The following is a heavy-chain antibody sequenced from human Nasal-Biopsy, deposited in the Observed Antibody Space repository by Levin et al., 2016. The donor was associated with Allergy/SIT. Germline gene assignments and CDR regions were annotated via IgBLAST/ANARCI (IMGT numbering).Heavy chain of an antibody. CDR3: ARDLVSFRGAAWGSSPRGWFEP. D-gene: IGHD3-16*01. V-gene: IGHV4-30-4*01. Sequence: SETLSLTCTVSGGSMRGGVYYWSWIRQHPGKGLEWIGYIYSSGTVYHRPSLRSRVTISIMTSRNQVSMSLSSVTATDTAIYYCARDLVSFRGAAWGSSPRGWFEPWGQGISVTVSS. CDR2: IYSSGTV. CDR1: GGSMRGGVYY. J-gene: IGHJ5*02.